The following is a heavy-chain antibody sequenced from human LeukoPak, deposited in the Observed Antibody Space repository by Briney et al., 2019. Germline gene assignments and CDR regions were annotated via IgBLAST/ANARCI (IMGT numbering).Heavy chain of an antibody. J-gene: IGHJ5*02. D-gene: IGHD2-15*01. CDR2: MNPNSGNT. Sequence: ASVKVSCKASGYTLTSYDINWVRQATGQGLEWMGWMNPNSGNTGYAQKFQGRVTMTRNTSISTAYMELSSLRSEDTAVYYCARARVVVAATAPKHNWFDPWGQGTLVTVSS. CDR3: ARARVVVAATAPKHNWFDP. CDR1: GYTLTSYD. V-gene: IGHV1-8*01.